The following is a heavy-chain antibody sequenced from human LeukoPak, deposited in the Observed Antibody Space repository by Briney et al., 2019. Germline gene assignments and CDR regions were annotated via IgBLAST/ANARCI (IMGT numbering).Heavy chain of an antibody. CDR2: IYYSGST. D-gene: IGHD5-18*01. CDR1: GGSISSYY. Sequence: SETLSLTCTVSGGSISSYYWSWIRQPPGKGLEWIGYIYYSGSTNYNPSLKSRVTISVDTPKNQFSLKLSSVTAADTAVYYCARQSGRGYSYGYEIAYWGQGTLVTVSS. CDR3: ARQSGRGYSYGYEIAY. J-gene: IGHJ4*02. V-gene: IGHV4-59*08.